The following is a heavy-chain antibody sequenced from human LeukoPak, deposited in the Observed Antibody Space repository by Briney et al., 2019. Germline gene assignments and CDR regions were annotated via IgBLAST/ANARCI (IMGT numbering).Heavy chain of an antibody. Sequence: SVTVSFRASGGSFINEAITWVRQAPGQGLDWVARIIPLLGITNYAHALQGRVAITADKVTGTFYMELDSLRSEDTAVYYCGRDLRRATDLWGQGTLVTVPS. J-gene: IGHJ4*02. CDR3: GRDLRRATDL. CDR2: IIPLLGIT. CDR1: GGSFINEA. V-gene: IGHV1-69*04.